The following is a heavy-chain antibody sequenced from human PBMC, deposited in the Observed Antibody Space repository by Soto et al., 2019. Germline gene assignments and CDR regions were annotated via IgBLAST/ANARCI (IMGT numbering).Heavy chain of an antibody. CDR1: GDSVNSDNYY. CDR3: ATHRAVAGLDY. Sequence: SETLSLTCDVFGDSVNSDNYYWTWIRQPPGKDLEWIGNIYFSGSTYYNPSLNSRVTLSIDTSKNHFSLKLTSVTAADTAMYYCATHRAVAGLDYWGQGTLVTVS. J-gene: IGHJ4*02. D-gene: IGHD6-19*01. CDR2: IYFSGST. V-gene: IGHV4-39*01.